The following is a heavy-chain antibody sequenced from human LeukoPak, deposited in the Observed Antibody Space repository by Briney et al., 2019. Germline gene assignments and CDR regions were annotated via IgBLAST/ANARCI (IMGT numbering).Heavy chain of an antibody. Sequence: PSETLSLTCTVSGGSISSYYRSWIRQPPGKGLEWIGYIYYSGSTNYNPSLKSRVTISVDTSKNQFSLKLSSVTAADTAVYYCARGVEAAAVDYYYYMDVWGKGTTVTVSS. CDR3: ARGVEAAAVDYYYYMDV. V-gene: IGHV4-59*12. J-gene: IGHJ6*03. CDR1: GGSISSYY. CDR2: IYYSGST. D-gene: IGHD6-13*01.